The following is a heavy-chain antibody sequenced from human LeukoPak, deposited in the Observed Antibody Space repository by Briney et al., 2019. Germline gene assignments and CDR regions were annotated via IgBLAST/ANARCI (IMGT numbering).Heavy chain of an antibody. D-gene: IGHD6-13*01. CDR2: ISYDGSNE. V-gene: IGHV3-30*18. CDR3: AKEEAADGDAFDI. CDR1: GFTFSSYG. Sequence: GGSLRLSCAASGFTFSSYGMHWVRQAPGKGLEWVTVISYDGSNEYFADSVKGRFTISRDNSKNTLYLQMSSLRAEDTAVYYCAKEEAADGDAFDIWGQGTVVTVSS. J-gene: IGHJ3*02.